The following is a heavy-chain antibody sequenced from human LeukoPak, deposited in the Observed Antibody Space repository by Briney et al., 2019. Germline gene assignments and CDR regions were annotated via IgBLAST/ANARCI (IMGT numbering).Heavy chain of an antibody. D-gene: IGHD3-3*01. Sequence: PGGSLRLSCAASGFTFSSYGMHWVRQAPGKGLEWVAVIWYDGSNKYYAGSVKGRFTISRDNSKNTLYLQMNSLRAEDTAVYCCAIFGVVIPYWGQGTLVTVSS. CDR1: GFTFSSYG. J-gene: IGHJ4*02. V-gene: IGHV3-33*01. CDR2: IWYDGSNK. CDR3: AIFGVVIPY.